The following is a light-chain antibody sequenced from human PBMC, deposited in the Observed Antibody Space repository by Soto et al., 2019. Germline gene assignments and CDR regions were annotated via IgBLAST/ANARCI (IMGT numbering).Light chain of an antibody. J-gene: IGLJ2*01. CDR2: LNSDGSH. V-gene: IGLV4-69*01. CDR3: QTWDSGIVV. CDR1: SGHSSYA. Sequence: QSVLTQSPSASASLGASVKLTCTLSSGHSSYAIAWHQQQPEKGPRYLMKLNSDGSHTKGDGIPDRFSGSSSGDERYLTISSLQSEDEADYYCQTWDSGIVVFGGGTKLTVL.